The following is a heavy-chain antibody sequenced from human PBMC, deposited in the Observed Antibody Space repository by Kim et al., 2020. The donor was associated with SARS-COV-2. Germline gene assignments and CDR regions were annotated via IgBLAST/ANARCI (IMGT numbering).Heavy chain of an antibody. D-gene: IGHD2-2*01. Sequence: YADSGKGRFTTSRDNSKNTLYLQMNSLRAEDTAVYYCAKGGVVPAAPFDYWGQGTLVTVSS. V-gene: IGHV3-23*01. CDR3: AKGGVVPAAPFDY. J-gene: IGHJ4*02.